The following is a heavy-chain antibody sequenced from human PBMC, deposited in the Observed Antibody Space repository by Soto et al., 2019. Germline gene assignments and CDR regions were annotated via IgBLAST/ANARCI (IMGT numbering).Heavy chain of an antibody. CDR1: GFMFSSFG. Sequence: GGSLRLSCAASGFMFSSFGMSWVRQAPGKGLEWVANIKQDGSLKYYVDSVKGRFTISRDNAENSLFLHMNSLRAEDAAIYYCVRAIGGPDSHWGQGTLVTVSS. CDR3: VRAIGGPDSH. D-gene: IGHD1-26*01. V-gene: IGHV3-7*01. CDR2: IKQDGSLK. J-gene: IGHJ4*02.